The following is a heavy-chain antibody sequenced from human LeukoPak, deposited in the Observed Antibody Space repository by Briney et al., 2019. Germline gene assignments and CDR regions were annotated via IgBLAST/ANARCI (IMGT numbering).Heavy chain of an antibody. J-gene: IGHJ6*03. CDR3: AREGLVVPAAIVYYYMDV. CDR1: GGPISSSNW. CDR2: IYHSGST. D-gene: IGHD2-2*01. Sequence: SETLSLTCAVSGGPISSSNWWSWVRQPPGKGLEWIGEIYHSGSTNYNPSLKSRVTMSVDTSKNQFSLKLSSVTAADTAVYYCAREGLVVPAAIVYYYMDVWGKGTTVTVSS. V-gene: IGHV4-4*02.